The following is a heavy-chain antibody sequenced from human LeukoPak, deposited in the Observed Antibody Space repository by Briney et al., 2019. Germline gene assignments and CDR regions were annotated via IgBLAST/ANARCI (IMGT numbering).Heavy chain of an antibody. V-gene: IGHV1-69*13. Sequence: SVRVSCKASGGTFSSYAISWVRQAPGQGLEWMGGIIPIFGTANYAQKFQGRVTITADESTSTAYMELSSLRSEDTAVYYCARDKVQNYYYMDVWGKGTTVTVSS. CDR3: ARDKVQNYYYMDV. CDR2: IIPIFGTA. CDR1: GGTFSSYA. J-gene: IGHJ6*03.